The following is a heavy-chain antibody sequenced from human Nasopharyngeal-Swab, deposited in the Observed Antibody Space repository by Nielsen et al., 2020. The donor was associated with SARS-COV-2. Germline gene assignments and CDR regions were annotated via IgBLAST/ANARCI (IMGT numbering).Heavy chain of an antibody. J-gene: IGHJ4*02. V-gene: IGHV3-48*02. CDR3: ARDVAIVGATLEN. D-gene: IGHD1-26*01. Sequence: GGSLRLSCAASEFTMSRNGMHWVRQAPGKGLEWVAYISSSSSTSYYADPVKGRFTISRDNPKNSLYLQMNSLRDEDTALYYCARDVAIVGATLENWGQGTPVTVSS. CDR2: ISSSSSTS. CDR1: EFTMSRNG.